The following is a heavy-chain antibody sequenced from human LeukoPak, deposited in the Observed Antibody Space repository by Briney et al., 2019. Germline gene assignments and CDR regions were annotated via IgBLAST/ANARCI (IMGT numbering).Heavy chain of an antibody. CDR2: TNTDGSST. V-gene: IGHV3-74*01. J-gene: IGHJ4*02. Sequence: GGTLRLSCEASVFTFSHYWMHWVRQAPGKGLVWVSRTNTDGSSTSYVDSVKGRFIISRDNANKTMYLQMNSLRAEDTAMYYCVPTDSSGLDWGQGTLVTVSS. CDR3: VPTDSSGLD. D-gene: IGHD3-22*01. CDR1: VFTFSHYW.